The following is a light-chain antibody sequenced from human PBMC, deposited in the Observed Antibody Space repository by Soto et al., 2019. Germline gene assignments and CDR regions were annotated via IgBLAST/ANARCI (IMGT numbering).Light chain of an antibody. Sequence: QSVLTQPASVSGSPGQSITISCTGTSSDVGRYNYVSWYQQYPGKAPKLMLYDVSKRPSGVADRFAGSKSGNTASLTISGLQPEDEADYYCSSYSSSSTYVFGTGTKVTVL. V-gene: IGLV2-14*03. CDR3: SSYSSSSTYV. J-gene: IGLJ1*01. CDR1: SSDVGRYNY. CDR2: DVS.